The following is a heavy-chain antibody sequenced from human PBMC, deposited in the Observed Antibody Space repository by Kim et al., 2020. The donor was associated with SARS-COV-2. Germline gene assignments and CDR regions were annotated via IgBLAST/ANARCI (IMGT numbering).Heavy chain of an antibody. Sequence: GGSLRLSCAASGFTFSTYCMHWVRQAPGTGLVWVSRINNDGRSTTYADSVKGRFAISRDNAKNTLYLQMNSLRAEDTAVCYCVRGYDYWGQGTLVTVSS. V-gene: IGHV3-74*01. CDR2: INNDGRST. J-gene: IGHJ4*02. CDR3: VRGYDY. CDR1: GFTFSTYC.